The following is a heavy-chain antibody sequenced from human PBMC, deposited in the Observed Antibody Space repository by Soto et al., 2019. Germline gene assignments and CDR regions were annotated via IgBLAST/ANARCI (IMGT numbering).Heavy chain of an antibody. CDR1: GYTFTSYD. CDR3: ARTLDYESSSRGQGDYYYYYYMDV. V-gene: IGHV1-8*01. D-gene: IGHD6-13*01. CDR2: MNPNSGNT. Sequence: ASVKASCKASGYTFTSYDINWVRQATGQGPEWMGWMNPNSGNTGYAQKFQGRVTMTRNTSISTAYMELSSLRSEDTAVYYCARTLDYESSSRGQGDYYYYYYMDVWGTGTTVTVSS. J-gene: IGHJ6*03.